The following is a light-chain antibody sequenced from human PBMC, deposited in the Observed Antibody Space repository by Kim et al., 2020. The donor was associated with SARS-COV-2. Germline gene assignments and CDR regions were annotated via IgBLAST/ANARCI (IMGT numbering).Light chain of an antibody. CDR3: DSRDSSGNHWV. V-gene: IGLV3-19*01. CDR1: SLRIYY. Sequence: ELTQDPAVSVALGQTVRITCQGDSLRIYYASWYEQKPGQAPVLVIYGKNNRPSGIPDRFSGSSSGNTASLTITGAQAEDEADYYCDSRDSSGNHWVFGGGTKVTVL. J-gene: IGLJ3*02. CDR2: GKN.